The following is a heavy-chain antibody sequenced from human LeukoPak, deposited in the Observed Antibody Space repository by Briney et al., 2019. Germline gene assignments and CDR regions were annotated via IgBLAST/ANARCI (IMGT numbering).Heavy chain of an antibody. CDR1: GFTVRSNY. J-gene: IGHJ6*04. V-gene: IGHV3-11*04. CDR2: ISSSGSTI. Sequence: PGGSLRLSCAASGFTVRSNYISWVRQAPGKGLEWVSYISSSGSTIYYADSVKGRFTISRDNAKNSLYLQMNSLRAEDTAVYYCAELGITMIGGVWGKGTTVTISS. CDR3: AELGITMIGGV. D-gene: IGHD3-10*02.